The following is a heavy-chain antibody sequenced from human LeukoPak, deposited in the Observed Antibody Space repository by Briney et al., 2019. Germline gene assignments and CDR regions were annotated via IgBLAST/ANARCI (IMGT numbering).Heavy chain of an antibody. D-gene: IGHD3-22*01. V-gene: IGHV3-30*02. CDR3: ARDPGPYYYDSSGYYYFDY. Sequence: GGSLRLSCAASGFTFSSYGMHWVRQAPGKGLEWVAFIRYDGSNKYYADSVKGRFTISRDNSKNTLYLQMNSLRAEDTAVYYCARDPGPYYYDSSGYYYFDYWGQGTLVTVSS. CDR2: IRYDGSNK. CDR1: GFTFSSYG. J-gene: IGHJ4*02.